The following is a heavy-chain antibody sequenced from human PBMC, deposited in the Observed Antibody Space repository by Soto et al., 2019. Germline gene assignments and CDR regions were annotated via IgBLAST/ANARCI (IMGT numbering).Heavy chain of an antibody. CDR1: GGMVRKIC. CDR3: ARDEASGAYLY. CDR2: ISSGGST. Sequence: PGGARRVWWGGSGGMVRKICMSGVRQPPGKGPEWVSVISSGGSTYYADSVKGRFTISRDNSKNKLYLQMNSLRVEDTAVYYCARDEASGAYLYRGQGT. V-gene: IGHV3-53*01. D-gene: IGHD1-1*01. J-gene: IGHJ4*02.